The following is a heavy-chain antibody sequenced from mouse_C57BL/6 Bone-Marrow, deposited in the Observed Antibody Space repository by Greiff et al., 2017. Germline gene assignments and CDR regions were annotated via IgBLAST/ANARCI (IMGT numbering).Heavy chain of an antibody. CDR2: ISYDGSN. V-gene: IGHV3-6*01. D-gene: IGHD2-1*01. CDR3: ARAEGNNPYAMDY. CDR1: GYSITSGYY. J-gene: IGHJ4*01. Sequence: EVQLQESGPGLVKPSQSLSLTCSVTGYSITSGYYWNWIRQFPGNKLEWMGYISYDGSNNYNPSLKNRISITRDTSKNQFVLKLNSVTTEDTATYYGARAEGNNPYAMDYWGQGTSVTVSA.